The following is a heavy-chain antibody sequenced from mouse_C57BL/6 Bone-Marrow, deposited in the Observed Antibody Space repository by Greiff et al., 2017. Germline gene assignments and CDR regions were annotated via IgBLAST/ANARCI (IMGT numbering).Heavy chain of an antibody. Sequence: QVQLQQPGAELVMPGASVKLSCKASGYTFTSYWMHWVKQRPGQGLEWIGEIDPSDSYTNYNQKFKGKSTLTVDKSSSTAYMQLSILTSEDSAVYYCAIEDYGKGRFAYWGQGTLVTVSA. V-gene: IGHV1-69*01. D-gene: IGHD2-1*01. CDR1: GYTFTSYW. CDR3: AIEDYGKGRFAY. J-gene: IGHJ3*01. CDR2: IDPSDSYT.